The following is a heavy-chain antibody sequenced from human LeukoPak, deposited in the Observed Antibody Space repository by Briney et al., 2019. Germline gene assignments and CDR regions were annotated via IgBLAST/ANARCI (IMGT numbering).Heavy chain of an antibody. D-gene: IGHD4-17*01. CDR1: DASISSGHW. Sequence: SETLSLTCAVSDASISSGHWWTWVRQSPGKGLEWIGEIYHSGSTDYNPSLKSRVTISVDKSNNQFSLRLTYVTAADTAVYYCARDQTVRSWYFDLWGRGTLVTVSS. CDR3: ARDQTVRSWYFDL. CDR2: IYHSGST. V-gene: IGHV4-4*02. J-gene: IGHJ2*01.